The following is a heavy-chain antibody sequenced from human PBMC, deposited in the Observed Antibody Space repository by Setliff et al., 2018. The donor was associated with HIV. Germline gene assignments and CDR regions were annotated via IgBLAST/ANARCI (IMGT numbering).Heavy chain of an antibody. CDR1: GFTFTSYW. V-gene: IGHV3-74*01. D-gene: IGHD3-16*01. CDR2: ISNDETTT. CDR3: VRGPIHGGFDF. J-gene: IGHJ4*02. Sequence: LRLSCVASGFTFTSYWMHWVRQVPGKGPVWVSCISNDETTTNYADSVKGRFTVSRDNAKNTVYLQMNSLRAEDTAVYYCVRGPIHGGFDFWGQGALVTSPQ.